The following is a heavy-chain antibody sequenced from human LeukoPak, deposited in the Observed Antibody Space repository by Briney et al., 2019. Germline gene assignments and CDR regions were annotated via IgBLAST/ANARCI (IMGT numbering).Heavy chain of an antibody. Sequence: PSETLSLTCTVSGGSISSYYWGWIRQPPGKGLEWIGSIYYSGSTYYNPSLKSRVTISVDTSKNQFSLKLSSVTAADTAVYYCARVYPLAPYYMDVWGKGTTVTVSS. CDR1: GGSISSYY. J-gene: IGHJ6*03. V-gene: IGHV4-39*07. CDR3: ARVYPLAPYYMDV. CDR2: IYYSGST. D-gene: IGHD3-3*02.